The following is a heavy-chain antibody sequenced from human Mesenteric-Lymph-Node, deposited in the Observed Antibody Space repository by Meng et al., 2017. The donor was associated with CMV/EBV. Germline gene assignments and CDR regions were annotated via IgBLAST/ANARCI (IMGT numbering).Heavy chain of an antibody. J-gene: IGHJ2*01. CDR1: GGSVSSGSYY. CDR2: IYYSGST. CDR3: ARSSGYYYAPYWYFDL. V-gene: IGHV4-61*01. D-gene: IGHD3-22*01. Sequence: SETLSLTCTVSGGSVSSGSYYWSWIRQPPGKGLEWIGYIYYSGSTSYNPSLKSRVTISVDTSKNQFSLKLSSVTAADTAVYYCARSSGYYYAPYWYFDLWGRGTLVTVSS.